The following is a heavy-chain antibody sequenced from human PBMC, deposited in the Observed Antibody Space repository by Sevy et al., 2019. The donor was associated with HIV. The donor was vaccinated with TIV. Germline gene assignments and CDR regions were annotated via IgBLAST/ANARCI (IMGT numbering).Heavy chain of an antibody. CDR2: IYYSGST. CDR1: GGSISSSSYY. CDR3: ARPIAVAGDNWFDP. J-gene: IGHJ5*02. V-gene: IGHV4-39*01. Sequence: QSQTLSLTCTVSGGSISSSSYYWGWIRQPPGKGLEWIGSIYYSGSTYYNPSLKSRVTISVDTSKNQFSLKLSSVTAADTAVYYCARPIAVAGDNWFDPWGQGTLVTVSS. D-gene: IGHD6-19*01.